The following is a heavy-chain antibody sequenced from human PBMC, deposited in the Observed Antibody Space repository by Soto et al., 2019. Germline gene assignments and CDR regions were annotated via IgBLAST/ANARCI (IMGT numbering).Heavy chain of an antibody. D-gene: IGHD6-13*01. Sequence: GGSLRLSCAASGFTFTDYALSWVRQAPGKGLEWVATISGIGGSTYLADSVKGRLSISRDNSRNTVSLLMNSLRAEDTAVYFCARGSSGYISSWYYFDYWGRGTLVTVSS. J-gene: IGHJ4*02. V-gene: IGHV3-23*01. CDR3: ARGSSGYISSWYYFDY. CDR1: GFTFTDYA. CDR2: ISGIGGST.